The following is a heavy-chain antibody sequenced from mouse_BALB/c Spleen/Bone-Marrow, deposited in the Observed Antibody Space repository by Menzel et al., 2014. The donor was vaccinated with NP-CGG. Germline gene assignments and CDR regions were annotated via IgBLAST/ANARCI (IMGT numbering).Heavy chain of an antibody. CDR3: ASGGPTMITYYAMDY. Sequence: EVQLQQSGPSLVKPSQTLSLPCSVTGDSITSGYWNWIRKFPANKLEYMGYINFSGSTYYNPSLKSRISITRDTSKNQYYLQLNSVTTEDTATYYCASGGPTMITYYAMDYWGQGTSVTVSS. D-gene: IGHD2-4*01. CDR2: INFSGST. J-gene: IGHJ4*01. V-gene: IGHV3-8*02. CDR1: GDSITSGY.